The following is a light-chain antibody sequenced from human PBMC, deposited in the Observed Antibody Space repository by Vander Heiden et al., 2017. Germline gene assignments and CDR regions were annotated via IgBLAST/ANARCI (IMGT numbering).Light chain of an antibody. CDR2: AAS. Sequence: DIQLTQSPSSLSASVGDRVTITCRTSHTVRNYLNWYQQKPGEAPKLLIYAASNLQSGVPSRFSGSGCDTDFTLTLSSLQPEDFATYYCQQGYNTPWTFGQGTKLEIK. CDR1: HTVRNY. J-gene: IGKJ2*01. V-gene: IGKV1-39*01. CDR3: QQGYNTPWT.